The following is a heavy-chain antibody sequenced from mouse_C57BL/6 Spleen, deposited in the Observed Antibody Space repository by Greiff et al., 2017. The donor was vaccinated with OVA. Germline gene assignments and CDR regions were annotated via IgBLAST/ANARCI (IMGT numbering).Heavy chain of an antibody. J-gene: IGHJ2*01. CDR1: GYSITSGYY. CDR3: ARERELGLDY. D-gene: IGHD4-1*01. Sequence: VQLKESGPGLVKPSQSLSLTCSVTGYSITSGYYWNWIRQFPGNKLEWMGYISYDGSNNYNPSLKNRISITRDTSKNQFFLKLNSVTTEDTATYYCARERELGLDYWGQGTTLTVSS. V-gene: IGHV3-6*01. CDR2: ISYDGSN.